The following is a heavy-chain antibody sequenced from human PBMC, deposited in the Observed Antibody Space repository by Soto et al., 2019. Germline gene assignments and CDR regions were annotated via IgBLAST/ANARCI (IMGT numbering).Heavy chain of an antibody. CDR1: GFTFCSYA. CDR2: ISYDGSDK. D-gene: IGHD3-16*02. CDR3: AKALGELSPESYDY. V-gene: IGHV3-30*18. J-gene: IGHJ4*02. Sequence: VQLVESGGGVVQPGRSLRLSCAASGFTFCSYAMHWVRQAPGKGLEWVAVISYDGSDKYYADSVKGRFTISRDNSKNTLNLQMNSLRADDTAVYYCAKALGELSPESYDYWGQGTLITVSS.